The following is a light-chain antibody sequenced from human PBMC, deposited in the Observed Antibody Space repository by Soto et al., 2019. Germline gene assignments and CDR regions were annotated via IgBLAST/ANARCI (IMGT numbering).Light chain of an antibody. CDR3: QQYNSYSLT. CDR1: QSISSW. V-gene: IGKV1-5*03. CDR2: KAS. Sequence: DIQMTQSPSTLSASVGDRVTITCRASQSISSWLAWYQQKPGKAPKLLIYKASSLESGVPSRFSGSGSGTEFTLTISSLQPDDFANHYCQQYNSYSLTFGPGTKVDIK. J-gene: IGKJ3*01.